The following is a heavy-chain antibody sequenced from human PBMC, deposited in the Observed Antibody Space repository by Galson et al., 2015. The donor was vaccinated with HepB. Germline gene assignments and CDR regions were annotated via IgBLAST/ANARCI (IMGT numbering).Heavy chain of an antibody. CDR1: GFTFSNAW. V-gene: IGHV3-15*01. D-gene: IGHD1-26*01. Sequence: SLRLSCAASGFTFSNAWMSWVRQAPGKGLEWVGRIKSNTDGGTTDYAAPVKGRFTISRDDSKNTLYLQMNSLKTEDTAVYYCTTTTGIVGATTFDYWGQGTLVTVSS. J-gene: IGHJ4*02. CDR2: IKSNTDGGTT. CDR3: TTTTGIVGATTFDY.